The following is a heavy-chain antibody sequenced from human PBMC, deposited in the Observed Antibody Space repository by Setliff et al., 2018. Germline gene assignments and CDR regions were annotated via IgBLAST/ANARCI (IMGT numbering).Heavy chain of an antibody. Sequence: ASVKVSCKASGYTFNTYEINWVRQAPGQGLEWMGWMNPTSGNTGYAQKFQGRVTMTRNTSISTAYMELSSLRSEDTAVYYCARGAPGRYCSGGRCSYFDYWGQGILVTVSS. CDR3: ARGAPGRYCSGGRCSYFDY. CDR2: MNPTSGNT. V-gene: IGHV1-8*01. CDR1: GYTFNTYE. D-gene: IGHD2-15*01. J-gene: IGHJ4*02.